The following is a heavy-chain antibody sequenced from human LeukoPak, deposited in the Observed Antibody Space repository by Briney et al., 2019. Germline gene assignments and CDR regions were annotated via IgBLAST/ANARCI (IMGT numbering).Heavy chain of an antibody. CDR3: TKETLGGGSTFDD. D-gene: IGHD3-16*01. J-gene: IGHJ4*02. CDR1: GFTFSTYG. V-gene: IGHV3-30*02. Sequence: GGSLRLSCATSGFTFSTYGIHWVRQAPGKGLEWVTFIRSDGRQTYYANSVRGRFTVSRDASKNMLYLQMDSLRTEDTALYYCTKETLGGGSTFDDWGQGTLVIVSS. CDR2: IRSDGRQT.